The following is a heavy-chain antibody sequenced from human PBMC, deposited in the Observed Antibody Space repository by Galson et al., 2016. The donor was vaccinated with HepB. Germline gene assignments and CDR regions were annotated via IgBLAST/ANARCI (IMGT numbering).Heavy chain of an antibody. CDR2: ITGSGDNT. D-gene: IGHD5/OR15-5a*01. CDR3: AKDRVYAAVNWFDP. V-gene: IGHV3-23*01. CDR1: GFTFSNHA. J-gene: IGHJ5*02. Sequence: SLRLSCAASGFTFSNHAMSWVRQAPGKGLEWVSVITGSGDNTYYADSVKGRFTISGDNSKNTLYLQMNSLRAEDTAVYYCAKDRVYAAVNWFDPWGQGTLVTVS.